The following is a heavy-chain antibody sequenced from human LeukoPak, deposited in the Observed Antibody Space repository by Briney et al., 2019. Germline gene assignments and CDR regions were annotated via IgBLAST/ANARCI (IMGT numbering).Heavy chain of an antibody. V-gene: IGHV3-21*01. CDR1: GFTFSSYS. Sequence: GGSLRLSCAASGFTFSSYSMNWVRQAPGKGLEWVSSISSSSSYIYYADSVKGRFTISRDNAKNSLYLQMNSLRAEDTAVYYCAREHAVVVAVTQMDAFDIWGQGTMVTVSS. J-gene: IGHJ3*02. CDR2: ISSSSSYI. D-gene: IGHD2-15*01. CDR3: AREHAVVVAVTQMDAFDI.